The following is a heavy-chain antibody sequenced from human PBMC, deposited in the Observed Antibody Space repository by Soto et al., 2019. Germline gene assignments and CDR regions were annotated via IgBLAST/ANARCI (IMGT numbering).Heavy chain of an antibody. CDR3: AREGCSSTSCYSYYYGMDV. CDR2: ISYDGSNK. D-gene: IGHD2-2*01. CDR1: GFTFSSYA. V-gene: IGHV3-30-3*01. J-gene: IGHJ6*02. Sequence: GGSLRLSCAASGFTFSSYAMHWVRQAPGKGLEWVAVISYDGSNKYYADSVKGRFTISRDNSKNTLYLQMNSLRAVDTAVYYCAREGCSSTSCYSYYYGMDVWGQGTTVTVSS.